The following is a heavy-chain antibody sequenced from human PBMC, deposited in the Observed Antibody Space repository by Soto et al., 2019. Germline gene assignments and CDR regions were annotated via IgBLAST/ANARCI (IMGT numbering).Heavy chain of an antibody. CDR3: AKVLYDYGDRYDAFDI. CDR2: ISGSGGST. D-gene: IGHD4-17*01. V-gene: IGHV3-23*01. J-gene: IGHJ3*02. Sequence: EVQLLESGGGLVQPGGSLRLSCAASGFTFSSYAMSWVRQAPGKGLEWVSAISGSGGSTYYADSVKGRFTISRDNSKNTLYLQMNSLRAEDTAVYYCAKVLYDYGDRYDAFDIWGQGTTVTVSS. CDR1: GFTFSSYA.